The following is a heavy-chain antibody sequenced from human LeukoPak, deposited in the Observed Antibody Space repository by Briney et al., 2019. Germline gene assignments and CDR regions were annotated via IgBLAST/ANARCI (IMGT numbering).Heavy chain of an antibody. CDR2: INRSGST. J-gene: IGHJ3*02. V-gene: IGHV4-34*01. CDR3: ARGGSSWIAFDI. Sequence: SETLSLTCAVYGGSFTGYYWRWIRQSSGKGLEWIGEINRSGSTNYNPSFKRRVAISIDTSKNQFFLKLSSVTAADTAVYYCARGGSSWIAFDIWGQGTMVTVSS. CDR1: GGSFTGYY. D-gene: IGHD6-13*01.